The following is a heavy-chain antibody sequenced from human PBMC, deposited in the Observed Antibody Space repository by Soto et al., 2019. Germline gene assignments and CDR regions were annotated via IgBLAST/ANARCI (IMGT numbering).Heavy chain of an antibody. CDR3: ARGLRWTQSFDF. Sequence: PSETLSLTCTVSGGSINSINYYWGWIRQPPGKGLEWIGSIYYSGTTYYNTFLKSRITISVDPSKNQFSLKVSSVTAADTAVYYCARGLRWTQSFDFWGQGALVTVSS. CDR1: GGSINSINYY. D-gene: IGHD1-1*01. J-gene: IGHJ4*02. V-gene: IGHV4-39*01. CDR2: IYYSGTT.